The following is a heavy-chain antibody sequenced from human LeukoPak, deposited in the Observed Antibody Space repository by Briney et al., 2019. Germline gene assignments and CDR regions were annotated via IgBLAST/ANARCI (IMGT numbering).Heavy chain of an antibody. J-gene: IGHJ4*02. CDR2: INPSGGAT. V-gene: IGHV1-46*01. CDR3: AKDRYSSTLSVDF. CDR1: GYRFISHY. Sequence: ASVKVSCKASGYRFISHYIHWVRQAPGQGLEWMGVINPSGGATTYAQKFQGRVTMTRDTSTSTVYMELSRLRFEDTAVYYCAKDRYSSTLSVDFWGQGTLV. D-gene: IGHD6-19*01.